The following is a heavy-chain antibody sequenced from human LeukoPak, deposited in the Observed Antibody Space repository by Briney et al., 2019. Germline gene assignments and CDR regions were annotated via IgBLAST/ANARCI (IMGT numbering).Heavy chain of an antibody. Sequence: SVTVSCKASGGTFISYAISWVRQPPGQGLEWMGRIIPIFGIANYAQKFQDRVTITADKSTSTAYMELSSLRSEDTAVYYCARSPDYDSSGDVWFDPWGQGTVVTVSS. V-gene: IGHV1-69*04. CDR1: GGTFISYA. CDR2: IIPIFGIA. CDR3: ARSPDYDSSGDVWFDP. D-gene: IGHD3-22*01. J-gene: IGHJ5*02.